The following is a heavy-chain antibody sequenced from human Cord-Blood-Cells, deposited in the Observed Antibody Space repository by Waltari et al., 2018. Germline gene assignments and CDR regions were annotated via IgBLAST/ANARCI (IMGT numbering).Heavy chain of an antibody. Sequence: QVQLVQSGAEVKKPGSSVKVSCKASGGTFSSYAISWVRQAPGQGLEWMGGIIPIFGTANYAQKFQGRVTITADESTSTAYMELSSLRSEDTAVYYCARDYRIAAAGTVPLHYWYFDLWGRGTLVTVSS. D-gene: IGHD6-13*01. CDR1: GGTFSSYA. CDR2: IIPIFGTA. J-gene: IGHJ2*01. CDR3: ARDYRIAAAGTVPLHYWYFDL. V-gene: IGHV1-69*01.